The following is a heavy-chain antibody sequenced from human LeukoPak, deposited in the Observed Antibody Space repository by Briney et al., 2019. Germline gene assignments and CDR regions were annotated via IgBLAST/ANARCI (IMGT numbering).Heavy chain of an antibody. V-gene: IGHV4-34*01. CDR1: GGSSSGYY. J-gene: IGHJ5*02. CDR2: INHSGST. D-gene: IGHD3-3*01. CDR3: AREVFGVGNWFDP. Sequence: SETLSLTCAVYGGSSSGYYWSWIRQPPGKGLEWIGEINHSGSTNYNPSLKSRVTISVDTSKNQFSLKLSSVTAADTAVYYCAREVFGVGNWFDPWGQGTLVTVSS.